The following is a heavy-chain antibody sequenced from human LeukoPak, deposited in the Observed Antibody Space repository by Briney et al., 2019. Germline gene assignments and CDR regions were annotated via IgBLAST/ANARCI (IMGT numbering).Heavy chain of an antibody. D-gene: IGHD5-24*01. J-gene: IGHJ4*02. CDR1: GFTFSSYG. CDR2: ISYDGSNK. CDR3: VRDGDAYNFDC. V-gene: IGHV3-30*03. Sequence: PGRSLRLSCAASGFTFSSYGMHWVRQAPGKGLEWVAVISYDGSNKYYADSVKGRFTISRDNSKNTLYLQMNSLRAEDTAIYYCVRDGDAYNFDCWGQGTLVTVSS.